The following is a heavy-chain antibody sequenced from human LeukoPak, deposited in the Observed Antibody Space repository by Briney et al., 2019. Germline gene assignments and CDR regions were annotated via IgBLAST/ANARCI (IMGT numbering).Heavy chain of an antibody. CDR1: GYTFTSYY. CDR3: ARVGMTTVEQSDY. V-gene: IGHV1-46*01. CDR2: INPSGGST. Sequence: ASVKVSCKASGYTFTSYYMHWVRHAPGQGLEWMGIINPSGGSTSYAQKFQGRVTMTRDMSTSTVYMELSSLRSEDTAVYYCARVGMTTVEQSDYWGQGTLVTVSS. D-gene: IGHD4-11*01. J-gene: IGHJ4*02.